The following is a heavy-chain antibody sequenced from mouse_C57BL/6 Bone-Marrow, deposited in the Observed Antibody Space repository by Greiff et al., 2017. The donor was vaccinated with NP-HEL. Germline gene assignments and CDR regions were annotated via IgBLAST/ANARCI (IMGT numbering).Heavy chain of an antibody. J-gene: IGHJ2*01. D-gene: IGHD2-2*01. CDR2: ISSGSSTI. Sequence: EVKLVESGGGLVKPGGSLKLPCAASGFTFSDYGMHWVRQAPEQGLEWVAYISSGSSTIYYVDTVKGRFTISRDNAKNTLFLQMTRLRSENTAMYYCARSTMVTTTGYYFDYWGQGTTLTVSS. V-gene: IGHV5-17*01. CDR3: ARSTMVTTTGYYFDY. CDR1: GFTFSDYG.